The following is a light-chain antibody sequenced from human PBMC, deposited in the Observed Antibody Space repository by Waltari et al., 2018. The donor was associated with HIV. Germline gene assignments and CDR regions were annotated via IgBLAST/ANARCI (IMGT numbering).Light chain of an antibody. J-gene: IGKJ1*01. V-gene: IGKV4-1*01. CDR1: QSLLHSSSNKNY. CDR3: QQFYSTTWS. CDR2: WAS. Sequence: DIVVTPSPDSLAVSLGGRATIHCKSTQSLLHSSSNKNYLAWFQLKPRQPPKLLIYWASTRASGVPARVSGSGSGTNFTLTINVLQAEDVAIYYCQQFYSTTWSFGPGTRVDI.